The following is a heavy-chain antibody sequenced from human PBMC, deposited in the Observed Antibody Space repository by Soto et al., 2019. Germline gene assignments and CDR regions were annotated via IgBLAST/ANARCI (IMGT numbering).Heavy chain of an antibody. V-gene: IGHV3-23*01. CDR2: ISGNGGST. Sequence: EVQLLESGGGLVQPGGSLRLSCAASGFTFSSYAMNWVRQAPGKGLEWVSVISGNGGSTYYADSVKGRFTISRDNSKNTLYLQMNSLRAEDTAVDYCASRSSGWYFDYWGQGTLVTVSS. J-gene: IGHJ4*02. CDR3: ASRSSGWYFDY. CDR1: GFTFSSYA. D-gene: IGHD6-19*01.